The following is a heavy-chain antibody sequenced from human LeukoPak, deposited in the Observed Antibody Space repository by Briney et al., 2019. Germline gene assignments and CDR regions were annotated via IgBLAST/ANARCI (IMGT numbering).Heavy chain of an antibody. Sequence: GGSLRLSCAATGFTFSNHWMHWVRQVPGKGLVWVSRINSDGSSTSYADSVKGRFTISRDNAKNALYLQMNSLRAEDTAVHYCARATCYSSYGMDVWGQGTTVTVSS. V-gene: IGHV3-74*01. D-gene: IGHD2-15*01. CDR2: INSDGSST. J-gene: IGHJ6*02. CDR1: GFTFSNHW. CDR3: ARATCYSSYGMDV.